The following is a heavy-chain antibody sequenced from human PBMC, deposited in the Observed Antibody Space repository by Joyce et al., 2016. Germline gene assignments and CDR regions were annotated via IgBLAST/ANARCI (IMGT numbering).Heavy chain of an antibody. CDR1: GIDNSGYA. J-gene: IGHJ5*02. V-gene: IGHV3-30*04. CDR2: ISNDGYR. Sequence: QVHLVESGGGVVQPGNSLRLSCVVSGIDNSGYAFNWVRQAPGKGLDWVTTISNDGYRRYADAVKGRFTVSRDDSKKMGDLEMNNLRVDDTAIYYCARIGYGVSLGNVFDPWGQGTPVTVSS. D-gene: IGHD2-15*01. CDR3: ARIGYGVSLGNVFDP.